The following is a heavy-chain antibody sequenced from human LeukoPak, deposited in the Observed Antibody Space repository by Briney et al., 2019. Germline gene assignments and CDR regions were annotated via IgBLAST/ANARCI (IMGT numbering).Heavy chain of an antibody. CDR1: GYSISSGYY. Sequence: SETLSLTCTVSGYSISSGYYWGWIRQPPGKGLEWIGSIYHSGSANYNPSLKSRVTISVDTSKNQFSLKLSSVTAADTAVYYCARGIAARPPKDYYYYMDVWGKGTTVTVSS. J-gene: IGHJ6*03. CDR3: ARGIAARPPKDYYYYMDV. D-gene: IGHD6-6*01. CDR2: IYHSGSA. V-gene: IGHV4-38-2*02.